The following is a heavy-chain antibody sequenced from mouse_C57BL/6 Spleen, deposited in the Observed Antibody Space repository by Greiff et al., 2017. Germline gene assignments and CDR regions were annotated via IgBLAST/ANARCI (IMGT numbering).Heavy chain of an antibody. V-gene: IGHV1-50*01. CDR3: ARGNWD. Sequence: QVQLKQPGAELVKPGASVKLSCKASGYTFTSYWMQWVKQRPGQGLEWIGEIDPSDSYTNYNQKFKGKATLTVDTSSSTAYMQLSSLTSEDSAVYYCARGNWDWGQGTTLTVSS. D-gene: IGHD4-1*01. CDR1: GYTFTSYW. CDR2: IDPSDSYT. J-gene: IGHJ2*01.